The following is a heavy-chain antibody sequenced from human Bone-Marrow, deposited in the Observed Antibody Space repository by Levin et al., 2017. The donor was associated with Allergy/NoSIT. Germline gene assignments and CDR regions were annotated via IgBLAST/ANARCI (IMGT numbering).Heavy chain of an antibody. D-gene: IGHD1-26*01. Sequence: KVSCKASGFDFTNDWIAWVRQMPGKGRELMGLVYPADSDTRYSPSFQGHVTIPADKTIRTAYLQWSSLKASDTAVYYCARSMGRSYYFYYYALDVWGQGTTVTVSS. J-gene: IGHJ6*02. CDR1: GFDFTNDW. CDR2: VYPADSDT. V-gene: IGHV5-51*01. CDR3: ARSMGRSYYFYYYALDV.